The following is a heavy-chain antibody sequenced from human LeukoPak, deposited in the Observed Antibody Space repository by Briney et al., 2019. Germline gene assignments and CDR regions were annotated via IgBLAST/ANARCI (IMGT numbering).Heavy chain of an antibody. CDR2: ISAYNGNT. J-gene: IGHJ3*02. CDR3: ASAGHCSSTSCYAGGAFDI. D-gene: IGHD2-2*01. CDR1: GYTFTSYG. V-gene: IGHV1-18*01. Sequence: ASVKVSCKASGYTFTSYGISWVRQAPGQGLEWMGWISAYNGNTNYTPKLQGRVTVTTDTSTSTAYMELRSLRSDDTAVYYCASAGHCSSTSCYAGGAFDIWGQGTMVTVSS.